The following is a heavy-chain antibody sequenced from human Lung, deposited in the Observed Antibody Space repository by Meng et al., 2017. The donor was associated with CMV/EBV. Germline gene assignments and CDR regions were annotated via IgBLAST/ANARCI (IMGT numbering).Heavy chain of an antibody. CDR1: GFXFTNAW. CDR3: TTWGIVTTPAAVTFSQARRYFDY. Sequence: GGSXRLXCAASGFXFTNAWMSWVRQAPGKGLEWVGRIKSKSDAGTTDYAAPVKGRFTISRDDSKNTLYLQMNSLKTEDTAVYYCTTWGIVTTPAAVTFSQARRYFDYWXQGTLVTVSS. D-gene: IGHD2-2*01. V-gene: IGHV3-15*01. J-gene: IGHJ4*02. CDR2: IKSKSDAGTT.